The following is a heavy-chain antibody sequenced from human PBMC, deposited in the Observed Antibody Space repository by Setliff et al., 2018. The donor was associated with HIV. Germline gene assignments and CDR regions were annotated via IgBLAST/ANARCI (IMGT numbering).Heavy chain of an antibody. Sequence: GESLKISCKGSGYSFTTYWIGWVRQMPGKGLEWMGIIYPGDSDTRYSPSFQGQVTISADKSISTAYLQWSSLKASDTAMYYCARLRDSSGYYYVGGAFDTWGQGTMVTVSS. D-gene: IGHD3-22*01. J-gene: IGHJ3*02. CDR1: GYSFTTYW. CDR2: IYPGDSDT. V-gene: IGHV5-51*01. CDR3: ARLRDSSGYYYVGGAFDT.